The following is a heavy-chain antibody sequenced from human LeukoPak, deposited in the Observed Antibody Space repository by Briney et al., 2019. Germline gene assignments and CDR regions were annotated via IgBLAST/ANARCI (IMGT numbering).Heavy chain of an antibody. CDR2: IYSGGST. Sequence: EGSLRLSCAASGFTVSSNYMSWVRQAPGKGLEWVSVIYSGGSTYYADSVKGRFTISRDNSKNTLYLQMNSLRAEDTAVYYCASSSGYYPNWFDPWGQGTPVTVSS. CDR1: GFTVSSNY. J-gene: IGHJ5*02. CDR3: ASSSGYYPNWFDP. D-gene: IGHD3-22*01. V-gene: IGHV3-66*01.